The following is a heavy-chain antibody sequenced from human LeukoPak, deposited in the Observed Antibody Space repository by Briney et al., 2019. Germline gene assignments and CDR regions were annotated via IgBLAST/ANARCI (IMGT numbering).Heavy chain of an antibody. Sequence: GGSLRLSCAVSGFTVSGTYMSWVRQAPGKGLEWVSVIYSGGSTYYADSVQGRFTISRDNSKNTLYLQMNSLRAEDTAVYYCAREAGYGSSSQYFDYWGQGTLVTVSS. CDR1: GFTVSGTY. D-gene: IGHD6-6*01. J-gene: IGHJ4*02. CDR2: IYSGGST. V-gene: IGHV3-66*01. CDR3: AREAGYGSSSQYFDY.